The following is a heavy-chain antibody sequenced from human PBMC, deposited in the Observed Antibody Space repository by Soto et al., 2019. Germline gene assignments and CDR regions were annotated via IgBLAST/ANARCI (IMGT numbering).Heavy chain of an antibody. Sequence: QVQLVQSGAEVKKPGSSVKVSCKAPGSTFSSYSINWVRQAPGQGLEWMGRVVPKIENINFVRKFQGRLTLTADKFTRTAFLELSSLRPEDTAVYYCTRGGRENNWNYGNFEYWGQGTQITVSS. J-gene: IGHJ4*02. CDR3: TRGGRENNWNYGNFEY. CDR1: GSTFSSYS. D-gene: IGHD1-7*01. V-gene: IGHV1-69*08. CDR2: VVPKIENI.